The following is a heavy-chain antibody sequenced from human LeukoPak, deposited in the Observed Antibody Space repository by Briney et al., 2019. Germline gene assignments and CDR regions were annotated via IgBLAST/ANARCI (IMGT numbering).Heavy chain of an antibody. J-gene: IGHJ1*01. CDR3: AKSHPPTVTTEEGEYLQH. V-gene: IGHV3-30*18. CDR1: GFTFSNFA. D-gene: IGHD4-17*01. CDR2: ISFDGSNQ. Sequence: GGSLRLSCAASGFTFSNFAMTWVRQAPGQGLEWVAVISFDGSNQYYADSVKGRFTIYRDNFKNTVYLQMNSLRAEETAVYYCAKSHPPTVTTEEGEYLQHWGQGTLVTVSS.